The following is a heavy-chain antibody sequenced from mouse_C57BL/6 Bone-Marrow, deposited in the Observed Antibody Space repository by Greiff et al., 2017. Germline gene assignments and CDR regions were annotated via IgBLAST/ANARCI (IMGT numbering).Heavy chain of an antibody. Sequence: EVQLQQSGAELVRPGASVKLSCTASGFNIKDDYMPWVKQRPEQGPEWIGWIDPENGDTEYASKFQGKATITADTSSNTAYLQLSSLTSEDTAFYYCTTAGYGRGWYFDVWGTGTTVTVSS. V-gene: IGHV14-4*01. D-gene: IGHD2-2*01. CDR2: IDPENGDT. CDR1: GFNIKDDY. J-gene: IGHJ1*03. CDR3: TTAGYGRGWYFDV.